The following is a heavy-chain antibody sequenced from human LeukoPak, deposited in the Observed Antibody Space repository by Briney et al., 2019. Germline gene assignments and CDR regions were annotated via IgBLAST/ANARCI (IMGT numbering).Heavy chain of an antibody. J-gene: IGHJ5*02. CDR2: IYYSGST. D-gene: IGHD6-13*01. CDR1: GDSITSSNW. CDR3: ASYSSSWYWFDP. Sequence: SETLSLTCAVSGDSITSSNWWSWVRPPPEKGLEWIGSIYYSGSTYYNPSLKSRVTISVDTSKNQFSLKLSSVTAADTAVYYCASYSSSWYWFDPWGQGTWSPSPQ. V-gene: IGHV4-4*02.